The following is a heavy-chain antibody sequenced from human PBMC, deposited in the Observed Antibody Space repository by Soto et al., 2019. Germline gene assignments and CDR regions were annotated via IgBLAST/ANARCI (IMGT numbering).Heavy chain of an antibody. Sequence: EVQLVESGGGLVKPGGSLRLSCAASGFTFSNAWMSWVRQAPGKGLEWVGRIKSKTDGGTTDYAAPVKGRFTISRDDSKNTLYLQMYSLKTEDTAVYYCTTDLSHDYLGPENWGQGTLVTVSS. D-gene: IGHD4-17*01. CDR1: GFTFSNAW. J-gene: IGHJ4*02. CDR3: TTDLSHDYLGPEN. V-gene: IGHV3-15*01. CDR2: IKSKTDGGTT.